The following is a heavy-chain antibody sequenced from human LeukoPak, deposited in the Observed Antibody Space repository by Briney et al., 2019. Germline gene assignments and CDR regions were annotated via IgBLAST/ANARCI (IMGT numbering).Heavy chain of an antibody. Sequence: PGGSLRLSCAASGFTFSDHYMDWVRQAPGKGLEWVGRTRNKANSYTTEYAASVKGRFTISRDDSKNSLYLQMNSLKTEDTAVYYCARGSGSYYDFDYWGQGTLVTVSS. V-gene: IGHV3-72*01. CDR1: GFTFSDHY. CDR2: TRNKANSYTT. J-gene: IGHJ4*02. D-gene: IGHD1-26*01. CDR3: ARGSGSYYDFDY.